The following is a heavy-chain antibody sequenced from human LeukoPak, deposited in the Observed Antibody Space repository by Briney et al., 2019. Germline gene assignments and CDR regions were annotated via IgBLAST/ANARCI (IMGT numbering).Heavy chain of an antibody. Sequence: ASVKVSCKASGGTFISYAISWVRQAPGQGLEWMGWMNPNSGNTGYGRKFQGRVTMTRSTSMTTAYMELSSLRSEDTAIYYCARVEFNGGYSHLYWGQGTLLTVSS. D-gene: IGHD5-12*01. V-gene: IGHV1-8*02. CDR3: ARVEFNGGYSHLY. CDR2: MNPNSGNT. J-gene: IGHJ4*02. CDR1: GGTFISYA.